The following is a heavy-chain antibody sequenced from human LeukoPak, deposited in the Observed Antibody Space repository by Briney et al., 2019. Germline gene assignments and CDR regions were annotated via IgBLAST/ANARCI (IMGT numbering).Heavy chain of an antibody. CDR3: AREGDYYDSSGYSSRSY. CDR1: GGTFSSYA. Sequence: ASVKVSCKASGGTFSSYAISWVRQAPGQGLEWMGRIIPIFGTANYAQKLQGRVKITTDESTSTAYMELSSLRSEDTAVYYCAREGDYYDSSGYSSRSYWGQGTLVTVSS. J-gene: IGHJ4*02. V-gene: IGHV1-69*05. CDR2: IIPIFGTA. D-gene: IGHD3-22*01.